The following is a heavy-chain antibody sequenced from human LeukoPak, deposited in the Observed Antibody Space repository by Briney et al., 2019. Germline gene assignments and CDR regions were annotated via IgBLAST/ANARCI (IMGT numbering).Heavy chain of an antibody. CDR2: MYPNSGNT. V-gene: IGHV1-8*01. CDR1: GYTFTSYD. Sequence: ASVKVSCKASGYTFTSYDINWVRQATGQGLEWMGWMYPNSGNTGYAQKFQGRVTMTRTTSISTAYMELSSLRSEDTAVYYCARNKAHVLRFLEWLRSDAFDIWGQGTMVTVSS. CDR3: ARNKAHVLRFLEWLRSDAFDI. J-gene: IGHJ3*02. D-gene: IGHD3-3*01.